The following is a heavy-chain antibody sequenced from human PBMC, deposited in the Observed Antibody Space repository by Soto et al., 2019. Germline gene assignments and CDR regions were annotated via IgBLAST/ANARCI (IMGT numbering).Heavy chain of an antibody. CDR1: GFTFSSYS. V-gene: IGHV3-48*02. CDR2: ISSSSSTI. D-gene: IGHD3-3*01. J-gene: IGHJ6*02. Sequence: EVQLVESGGGLVQPGGSLRLSCAASGFTFSSYSMNWVRQAPGKGLEWVSYISSSSSTIYYADSVKGRFTISRDNAKNSLYLQMNSLRDEDTAVYYCARFFVWSGYYQPPLPSYYYYGMDVWGQGTTVTVSS. CDR3: ARFFVWSGYYQPPLPSYYYYGMDV.